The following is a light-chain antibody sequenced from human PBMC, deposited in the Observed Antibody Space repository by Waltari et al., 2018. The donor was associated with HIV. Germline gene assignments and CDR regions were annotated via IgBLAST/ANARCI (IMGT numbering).Light chain of an antibody. Sequence: QSVLTQPPSVSAAPGQTVTISCSGGRSNIGNNHVSWYQQLPGTAPKVLLNDNNKRVSDTPDRFSGSKSGTSATLDITGLQTGDEADYYCATWDTGLSAGVFGGGTRLTVL. J-gene: IGLJ2*01. CDR3: ATWDTGLSAGV. CDR2: DNN. CDR1: RSNIGNNH. V-gene: IGLV1-51*01.